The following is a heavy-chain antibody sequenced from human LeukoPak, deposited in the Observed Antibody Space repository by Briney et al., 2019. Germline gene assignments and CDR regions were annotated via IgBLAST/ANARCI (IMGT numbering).Heavy chain of an antibody. CDR1: GFTFSSYW. V-gene: IGHV3-74*01. Sequence: GGSLRLSCAASGFTFSSYWMHWVRQAPGKGLVWVSRINSDGSSTSYADSVKGRFTISRDNAKNTLYLQMNSLRAEDTAVYYCAREGNGYNLVDYWGQGTLVTASS. CDR3: AREGNGYNLVDY. D-gene: IGHD5-24*01. CDR2: INSDGSST. J-gene: IGHJ4*02.